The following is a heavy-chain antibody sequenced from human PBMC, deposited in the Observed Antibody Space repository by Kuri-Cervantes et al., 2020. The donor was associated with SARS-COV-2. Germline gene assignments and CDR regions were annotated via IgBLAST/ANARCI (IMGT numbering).Heavy chain of an antibody. V-gene: IGHV3-7*01. CDR2: IKQDGSEK. CDR3: ARDYVWGYYYGMDV. CDR1: GFTFSSYW. D-gene: IGHD3-16*01. Sequence: GGSLRLSCAASGFTFSSYWMSWVRQAPGKGLEWVANIKQDGSEKYYVDSVKGRFTISRDNAKNSLYLQMDSLRAEDTAVYYCARDYVWGYYYGMDVWGQGTTVTVSS. J-gene: IGHJ6*02.